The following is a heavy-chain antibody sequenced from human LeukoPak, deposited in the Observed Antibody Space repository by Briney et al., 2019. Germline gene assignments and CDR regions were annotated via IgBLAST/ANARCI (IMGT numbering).Heavy chain of an antibody. D-gene: IGHD3-16*02. J-gene: IGHJ5*02. V-gene: IGHV4-59*08. CDR2: VYYSGTT. CDR1: GCSIGSYY. CDR3: ARQHYLGELSLPWFDP. Sequence: KPSETLSLTCTVSGCSIGSYYWDWIRQPPGKGLEWIGYVYYSGTTNYNPSLKSRVTISVDTSKNQFSLKLSSVTATDTAMYYCARQHYLGELSLPWFDPWGQGTLVTVSS.